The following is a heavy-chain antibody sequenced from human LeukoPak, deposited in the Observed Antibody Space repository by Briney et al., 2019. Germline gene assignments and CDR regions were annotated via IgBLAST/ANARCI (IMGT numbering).Heavy chain of an antibody. D-gene: IGHD5-24*01. CDR1: GGTFSSYA. J-gene: IGHJ4*02. V-gene: IGHV1-69*05. Sequence: ASVKVSCKASGGTFSSYAISWVRQAPGQGLEWMGRIIPIFGTANYAQKFQGRVTITTDESTSTAYMELSSLRSEDTAVYYFARGTYPLRWLQLNYWGQGTLVTVSS. CDR2: IIPIFGTA. CDR3: ARGTYPLRWLQLNY.